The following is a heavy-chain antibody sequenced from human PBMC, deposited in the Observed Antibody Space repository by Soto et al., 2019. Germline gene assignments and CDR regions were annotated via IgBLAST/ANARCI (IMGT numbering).Heavy chain of an antibody. J-gene: IGHJ3*02. V-gene: IGHV4-39*01. CDR2: IYYSGST. CDR3: AIDPVVVHSSYI. Sequence: QLQLQESGPGLVKPSETLSLTCTVSGGSISSSSYYWGWIRQPPGKGLEWIRSIYYSGSTYYNPSPKWLDTISVHTSKNQVSQKLSSVTAAETVVYCCAIDPVVVHSSYIWGQRRMVTVSS. CDR1: GGSISSSSYY. D-gene: IGHD2-2*01.